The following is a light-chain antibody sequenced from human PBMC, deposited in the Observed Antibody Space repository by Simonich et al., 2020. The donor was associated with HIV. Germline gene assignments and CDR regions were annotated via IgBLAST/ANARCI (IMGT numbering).Light chain of an antibody. CDR3: QQYYSFPWT. Sequence: DIQMTQSPSSLSASVGDRVTITCRASQSISSYLNWYQQKQGKAPKLLIYKASSLESGAPSRFSGSGSGTDFTLTISCLQSEDFATYYCQQYYSFPWTFGQGTKVEIK. CDR2: KAS. J-gene: IGKJ1*01. CDR1: QSISSY. V-gene: IGKV1-39*01.